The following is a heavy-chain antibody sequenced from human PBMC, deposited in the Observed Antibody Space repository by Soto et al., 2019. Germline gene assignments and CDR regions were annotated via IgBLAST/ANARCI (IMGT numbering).Heavy chain of an antibody. Sequence: EVQLVESGGGLVKPGGSLRLSCAASGFTFSSYSMNWVRQAPGKGLEWVSSISSSSSYIYYADSVKGRFTISRDNAENSLYLQMNSLRAEDTAVYYCARGRTYDFWSGPSDYWGQGTLVTVSS. V-gene: IGHV3-21*01. CDR3: ARGRTYDFWSGPSDY. J-gene: IGHJ4*02. CDR1: GFTFSSYS. D-gene: IGHD3-3*01. CDR2: ISSSSSYI.